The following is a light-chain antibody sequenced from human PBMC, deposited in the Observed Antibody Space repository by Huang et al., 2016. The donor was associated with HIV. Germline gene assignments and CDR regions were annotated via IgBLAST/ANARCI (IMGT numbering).Light chain of an antibody. V-gene: IGKV1-39*01. Sequence: DIQMTQSPSSLSASVGDRVTITCRASQSISSYLNWYQQIPGKAPKVLIYAASNLQSGVPSRFSGSGSGTYFTLTISSLQPEDFSTYYCQQTYSTPWTFGQGTKVEIK. CDR1: QSISSY. CDR3: QQTYSTPWT. CDR2: AAS. J-gene: IGKJ1*01.